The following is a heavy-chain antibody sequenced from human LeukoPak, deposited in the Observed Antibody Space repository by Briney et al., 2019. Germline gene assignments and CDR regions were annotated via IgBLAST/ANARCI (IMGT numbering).Heavy chain of an antibody. CDR3: AKDMLGGPPDYFDY. V-gene: IGHV3-30*04. J-gene: IGHJ4*02. CDR1: GFMFSDYA. CDR2: TSSDGTLK. Sequence: GGSLRLSCAASGFMFSDYAMHWVHQAPGKGLEWVAVTSSDGTLKYYGDAVRGRFTISRDNSKNTLSLQMSSLRTDDTAVYFCAKDMLGGPPDYFDYWGLGTLVTVSS. D-gene: IGHD3-16*01.